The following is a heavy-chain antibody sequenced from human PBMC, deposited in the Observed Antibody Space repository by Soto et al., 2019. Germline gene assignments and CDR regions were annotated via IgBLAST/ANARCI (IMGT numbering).Heavy chain of an antibody. CDR3: ARDRIAARRDRWDYYYGMDV. D-gene: IGHD6-6*01. J-gene: IGHJ6*02. V-gene: IGHV4-4*02. CDR2: IYHSGST. Sequence: PSETLSLTCAVSGGSISSSNWWSWVRQPPGKGLEWIGEIYHSGSTNYNPSLKSRVTISVDKSKNQFSLKLSSVTAADTAVYYCARDRIAARRDRWDYYYGMDVWGQGTTVTVSS. CDR1: GGSISSSNW.